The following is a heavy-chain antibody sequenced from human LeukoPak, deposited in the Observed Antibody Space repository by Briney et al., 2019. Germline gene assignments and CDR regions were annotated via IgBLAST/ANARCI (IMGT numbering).Heavy chain of an antibody. D-gene: IGHD3-16*01. V-gene: IGHV1-18*01. CDR3: AREGHHYGIYYFDY. CDR1: GYTFTSYG. CDR2: ISAYNGNT. J-gene: IGHJ4*02. Sequence: ASVKVSCKASGYTFTSYGISWVRQAPGQGLEWMGWISAYNGNTNYAQKLQGRVTMTTDTSTSTAYMELRSLRSDDTALYYCAREGHHYGIYYFDYWGQGTLVTVSS.